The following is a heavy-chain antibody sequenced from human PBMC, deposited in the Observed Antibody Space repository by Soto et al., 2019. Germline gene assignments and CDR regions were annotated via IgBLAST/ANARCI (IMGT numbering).Heavy chain of an antibody. CDR2: IYYSGST. J-gene: IGHJ4*02. Sequence: QVQLQESGPGLVKPSETLSLTCTVSGGSISSYYWSWIRQPPGKGLEWIGYIYYSGSTNYNPSLKSRVTISVDTSKNQFSLKLSSVTAADTAVYYCARVWLVGAIRYFDYWGEGTLVTVSS. CDR3: ARVWLVGAIRYFDY. V-gene: IGHV4-59*01. D-gene: IGHD1-26*01. CDR1: GGSISSYY.